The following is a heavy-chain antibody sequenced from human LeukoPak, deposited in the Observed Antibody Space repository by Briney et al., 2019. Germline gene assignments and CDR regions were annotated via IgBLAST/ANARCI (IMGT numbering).Heavy chain of an antibody. D-gene: IGHD4-17*01. CDR3: ARELVTTGY. V-gene: IGHV4-38-2*02. CDR2: IFHTGST. J-gene: IGHJ4*02. Sequence: SETLSLTCTVSGYSISSGYYWGWIRQPPGKGLEWIGTIFHTGSTYYNPSLKSRVTISVDTSKNQFSLKLSSVTAADTAVYYCARELVTTGYWGQGTLVTVSS. CDR1: GYSISSGYY.